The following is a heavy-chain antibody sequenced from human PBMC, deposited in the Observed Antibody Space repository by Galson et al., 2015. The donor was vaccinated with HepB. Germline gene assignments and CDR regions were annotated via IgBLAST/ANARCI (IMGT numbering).Heavy chain of an antibody. V-gene: IGHV3-30*04. D-gene: IGHD2/OR15-2a*01. CDR2: ISHDGINN. J-gene: IGHJ2*01. CDR1: GFTFSSYA. CDR3: ARDVIRLSLGAFDL. Sequence: SLRLSCAASGFTFSSYAIHWVRQAPGKGLEWVALISHDGINNYYTDSVKGRFTISRDDSKNTLYLQMNSLRPEDTAVYYCARDVIRLSLGAFDLWGRGTLVTVSS.